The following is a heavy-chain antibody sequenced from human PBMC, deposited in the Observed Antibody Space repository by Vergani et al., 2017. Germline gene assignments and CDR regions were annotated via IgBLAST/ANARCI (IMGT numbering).Heavy chain of an antibody. CDR2: IYVSGIT. D-gene: IGHD2-15*01. Sequence: QVQLQESGPGLVKPSQTLSLTCTVSGASINNDFYYWHWIRQPAGKGLEWIGRIYVSGITDYNSSLQSRVSMSVDTSKNQFSLTLTAVTAADTAVYYCARDNKPLRPRAFDLWVQGTMVTVSS. CDR3: ARDNKPLRPRAFDL. CDR1: GASINNDFYY. V-gene: IGHV4-61*02. J-gene: IGHJ3*01.